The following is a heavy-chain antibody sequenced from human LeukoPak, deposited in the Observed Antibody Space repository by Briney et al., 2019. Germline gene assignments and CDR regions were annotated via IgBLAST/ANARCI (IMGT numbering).Heavy chain of an antibody. CDR3: ARDGIDSSWPHAFDV. Sequence: ASVKVSCKASGYTFTSYGISWVRQAPGQGLEWMGLISAYIVNTNYAQKLQGRVTMTTDTSTSTAYMELRSLRSDDTAVYYCARDGIDSSWPHAFDVWGQGTMVTVSS. J-gene: IGHJ3*01. V-gene: IGHV1-18*01. D-gene: IGHD6-13*01. CDR2: ISAYIVNT. CDR1: GYTFTSYG.